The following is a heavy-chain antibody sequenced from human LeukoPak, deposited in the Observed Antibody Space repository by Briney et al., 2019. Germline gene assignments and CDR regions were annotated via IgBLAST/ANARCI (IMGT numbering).Heavy chain of an antibody. J-gene: IGHJ4*02. CDR2: INPNSGGT. V-gene: IGHV1-2*02. D-gene: IGHD6-13*01. CDR3: ARDLRKRGSSWYPPLDY. CDR1: GYTFTCYY. Sequence: ASVKVSCKASGYTFTCYYMHWVRQAPGQGLEWMGWINPNSGGTNYAQKFQGRVTMTRDTSISTAYMELSRLRSDDTAVYYCARDLRKRGSSWYPPLDYWGQGTLVTVSS.